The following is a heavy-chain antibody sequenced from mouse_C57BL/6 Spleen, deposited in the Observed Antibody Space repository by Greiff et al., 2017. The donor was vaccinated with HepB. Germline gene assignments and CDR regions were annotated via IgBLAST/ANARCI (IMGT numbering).Heavy chain of an antibody. CDR1: GFTFSSYT. CDR2: ISGGGGNT. J-gene: IGHJ2*01. Sequence: DVMLVESGGGLVKPGGSLKLSCAASGFTFSSYTMSWVRQTPEKRLEWVATISGGGGNTYYPDSVKGRFTISRDNAKNTLYLQMSSLRSEDTALYYCARRPYYYGSSYNYFDYWGQGTTLTVSS. CDR3: ARRPYYYGSSYNYFDY. D-gene: IGHD1-1*01. V-gene: IGHV5-9*01.